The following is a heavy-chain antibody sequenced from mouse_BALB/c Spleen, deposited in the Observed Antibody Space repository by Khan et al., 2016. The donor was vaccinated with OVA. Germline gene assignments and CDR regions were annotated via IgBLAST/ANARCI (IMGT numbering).Heavy chain of an antibody. Sequence: QVQLQQSGAELAQPGASVKMSYKASGYTFTSYWMHWVKQRPGQGLEWIGFINPTTGYTEYNQKFKDKATLTADKSSSTAYMQLSSLTSEDSAVYYCARSPTMITQFAYWGQGTLVTVAA. CDR2: INPTTGYT. D-gene: IGHD2-4*01. CDR1: GYTFTSYW. J-gene: IGHJ3*01. CDR3: ARSPTMITQFAY. V-gene: IGHV1-7*01.